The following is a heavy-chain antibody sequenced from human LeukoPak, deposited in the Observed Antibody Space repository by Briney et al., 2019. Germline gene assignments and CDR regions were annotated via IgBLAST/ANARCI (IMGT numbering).Heavy chain of an antibody. CDR2: IYYSGGT. CDR3: ARDWAGGGYFDY. V-gene: IGHV4-39*07. J-gene: IGHJ4*02. CDR1: GGSISSSSYY. D-gene: IGHD3-10*01. Sequence: SETLSLTCTVSGGSISSSSYYWGWIRQPPGKGLEWIGSIYYSGGTYYNPSLKSRVTISVDTSKNQFSLKLSSVTAADTAVYYCARDWAGGGYFDYWGQGTLVTVSS.